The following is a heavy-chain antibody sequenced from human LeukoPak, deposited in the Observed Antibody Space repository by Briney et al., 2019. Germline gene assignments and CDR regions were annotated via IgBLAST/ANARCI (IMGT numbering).Heavy chain of an antibody. CDR1: GLIFSIYE. V-gene: IGHV3-48*03. CDR3: ARALPSSWYYFDY. J-gene: IGHJ4*02. CDR2: ISSSGDII. D-gene: IGHD6-13*01. Sequence: GGSLRLSCEASGLIFSIYEMNWVRLAPGKGLEWVSFISSSGDIIHYADSVKGRFTISRDNAKNSLYLQMNSLRAEDTAVYYCARALPSSWYYFDYWGQGTLVTVSS.